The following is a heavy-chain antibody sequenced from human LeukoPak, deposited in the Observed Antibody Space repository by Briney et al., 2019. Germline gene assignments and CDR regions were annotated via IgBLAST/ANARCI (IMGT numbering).Heavy chain of an antibody. CDR3: ARVNYDFWSGYYFDY. Sequence: ASVKVSCKASGYTFTSYAMNWVRQAPGHGLEWMGWINTNTGNPTYAQGFTGRFVFSLDTSVSTAYLQISSLKAEDTAVYYCARVNYDFWSGYYFDYWGQGTLVTVSS. CDR1: GYTFTSYA. J-gene: IGHJ4*02. CDR2: INTNTGNP. V-gene: IGHV7-4-1*02. D-gene: IGHD3-3*01.